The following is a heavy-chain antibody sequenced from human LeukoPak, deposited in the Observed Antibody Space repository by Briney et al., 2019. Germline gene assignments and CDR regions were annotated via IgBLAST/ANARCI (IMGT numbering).Heavy chain of an antibody. Sequence: ASVKVSCKATGYTFSTYGITWVRQAPGQGLEWMGWISGYNGHTSYAQKFQGRVTMTTDTSTSTAHMELRSLKSDDTAVYYCARCGTTVTRLFDRWGQGTLVTVSS. J-gene: IGHJ4*02. V-gene: IGHV1-18*01. D-gene: IGHD4-17*01. CDR3: ARCGTTVTRLFDR. CDR2: ISGYNGHT. CDR1: GYTFSTYG.